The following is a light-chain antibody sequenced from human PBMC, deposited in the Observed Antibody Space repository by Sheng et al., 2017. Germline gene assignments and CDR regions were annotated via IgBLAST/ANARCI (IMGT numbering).Light chain of an antibody. CDR3: QQYNSSSYT. CDR2: DAS. J-gene: IGKJ2*01. Sequence: DIQMTQSPSSLSASVGDRVTITCQASQDISNYLNWYQQKPGKAPKLLIYDASNLETGVPSRFSGSGSGTDFTFTISSLQPEDIATYYCQQYNSSSYTFGQGTKLEIK. CDR1: QDISNY. V-gene: IGKV1-33*01.